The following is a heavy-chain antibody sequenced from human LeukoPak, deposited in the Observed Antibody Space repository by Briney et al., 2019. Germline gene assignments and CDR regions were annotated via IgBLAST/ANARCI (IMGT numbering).Heavy chain of an antibody. Sequence: AASVKVSCKASGGTFSSYAISWVRQAPGQGLEWMGGIIPIFGTANYAQKFQGRVTITTDESTSTAYMELSSLRSEDTAVYYCARMDLGATAFDYWGQGTLVTVSS. CDR3: ARMDLGATAFDY. J-gene: IGHJ4*02. D-gene: IGHD1-26*01. CDR2: IIPIFGTA. V-gene: IGHV1-69*05. CDR1: GGTFSSYA.